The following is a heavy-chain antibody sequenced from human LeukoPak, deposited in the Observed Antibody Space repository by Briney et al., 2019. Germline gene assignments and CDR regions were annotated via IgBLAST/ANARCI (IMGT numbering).Heavy chain of an antibody. D-gene: IGHD2-15*01. CDR3: AKDHCSGGSCYHDY. CDR2: ISGSGGST. J-gene: IGHJ4*02. Sequence: GGSLRLSCAASGSTFSSYAMSWVRQAPRKGLGWVSAISGSGGSTYYADSAKGRFTISRDNSNNTLYLQMNSLRAEDTAVYYCAKDHCSGGSCYHDYWGQGTLVTVSS. V-gene: IGHV3-23*01. CDR1: GSTFSSYA.